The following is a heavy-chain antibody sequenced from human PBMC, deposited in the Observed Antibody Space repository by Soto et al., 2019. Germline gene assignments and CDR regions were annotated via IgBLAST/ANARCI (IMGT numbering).Heavy chain of an antibody. CDR2: INHSGST. CDR3: ARGLGDSYGLYYFDY. D-gene: IGHD5-18*01. Sequence: SETLSLTCAVYGGSFSGYYWSWIRQPPGKGLEWIGEINHSGSTNYNPSLKRRDTISVDTSKKQFSLKVSSVTAADTAVYYCARGLGDSYGLYYFDYWGQGILVTVSS. CDR1: GGSFSGYY. V-gene: IGHV4-34*01. J-gene: IGHJ4*02.